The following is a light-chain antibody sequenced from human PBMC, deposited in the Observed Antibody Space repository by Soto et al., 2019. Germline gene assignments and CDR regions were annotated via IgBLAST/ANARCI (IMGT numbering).Light chain of an antibody. CDR2: GTS. J-gene: IGKJ1*01. CDR1: QSVSSNS. Sequence: EIVLTQSPGTLSLSPGESVTLSCRASQSVSSNSLAWYRRNPGQPPSLLIYGTSTRATDIPRRFSGSGSGTDFTLTITRLEPEDFAVYFCQQYGDSPPTFGQGTKVEVK. CDR3: QQYGDSPPT. V-gene: IGKV3-20*01.